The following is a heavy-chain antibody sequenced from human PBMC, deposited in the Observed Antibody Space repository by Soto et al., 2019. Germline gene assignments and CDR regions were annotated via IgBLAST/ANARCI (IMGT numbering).Heavy chain of an antibody. D-gene: IGHD3-3*01. Sequence: SETLSLTCAVSSGSISSSNWWSWVRQPPGKGLEWIGEIYHSGSTNYNPSLKSRVTISVDKSKNQFSLKLSSVTAADTAVYYCARVLDGDFWSGYYIGVVHDAFDIWGQGTMVTVSS. CDR3: ARVLDGDFWSGYYIGVVHDAFDI. V-gene: IGHV4-4*02. CDR1: SGSISSSNW. CDR2: IYHSGST. J-gene: IGHJ3*02.